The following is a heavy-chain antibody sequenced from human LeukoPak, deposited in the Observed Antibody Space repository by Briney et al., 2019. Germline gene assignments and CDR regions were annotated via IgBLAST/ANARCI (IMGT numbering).Heavy chain of an antibody. V-gene: IGHV3-23*01. Sequence: GGSLRLSCAASGFTFSSYAVSWVRQAPGKGLEWVSGISGSGGNTYYADSVKGRFTISRDNSKNTLYLQMNSLRAEDTAVYYGAKAAPKTFGSGSYSADYWGQGTLVTVSS. D-gene: IGHD3-10*01. J-gene: IGHJ4*02. CDR1: GFTFSSYA. CDR2: ISGSGGNT. CDR3: AKAAPKTFGSGSYSADY.